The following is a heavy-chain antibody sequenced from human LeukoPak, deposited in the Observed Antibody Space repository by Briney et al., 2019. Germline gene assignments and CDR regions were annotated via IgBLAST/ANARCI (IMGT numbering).Heavy chain of an antibody. D-gene: IGHD3-16*01. CDR1: GVTVSSNY. V-gene: IGHV3-53*01. CDR3: ARLGGGLDYFDY. Sequence: GGSLRLSCAASGVTVSSNYMSWVRQAPGKGLEWVSVIYSGDTTYYADSVKGRFTISRDNSKNTLYLQMSSLRAEDTAVYYCARLGGGLDYFDYWGQGTLVTVSS. J-gene: IGHJ4*02. CDR2: IYSGDTT.